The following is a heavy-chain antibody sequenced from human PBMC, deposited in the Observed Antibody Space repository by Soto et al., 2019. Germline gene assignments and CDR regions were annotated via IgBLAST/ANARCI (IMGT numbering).Heavy chain of an antibody. V-gene: IGHV3-73*01. J-gene: IGHJ6*02. Sequence: SGGSLRLSCASSGFIFSGSALHLVRQASGKGLEWVGHVRTKTNAYATAYAASVKGRFSISRDDSKNTAYLQMDSLKTEDTAVYYCTRQFQRFGDVGYYSGMDVWGQGTTVTVSS. CDR1: GFIFSGSA. CDR3: TRQFQRFGDVGYYSGMDV. CDR2: VRTKTNAYAT. D-gene: IGHD3-10*01.